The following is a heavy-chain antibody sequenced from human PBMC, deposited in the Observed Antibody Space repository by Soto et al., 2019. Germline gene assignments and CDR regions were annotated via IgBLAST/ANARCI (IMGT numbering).Heavy chain of an antibody. CDR3: AHRKTKVAGTDAFDI. D-gene: IGHD6-19*01. CDR2: IYWDDDK. J-gene: IGHJ3*02. Sequence: QITLKESGPTLVKPTQTLTLTCTFSGFSLSTSGVGVGWIRQPPGKALEWLALIYWDDDKRYSPSLKSRLTITKYTAQTQVVLTMTNMDPVDTATYYCAHRKTKVAGTDAFDIWGQGTMVTVSS. V-gene: IGHV2-5*02. CDR1: GFSLSTSGVG.